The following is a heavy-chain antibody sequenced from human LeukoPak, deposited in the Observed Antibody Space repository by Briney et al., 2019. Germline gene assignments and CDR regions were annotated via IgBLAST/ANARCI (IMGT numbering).Heavy chain of an antibody. CDR1: GGSFSGYY. J-gene: IGHJ4*02. CDR2: INHRGST. Sequence: SETLSLTCAIYGGSFSGYYWSWIRQPPGKGLEWIGEINHRGSTNYNPSLKSRVTISVDTSRNSFSLELSSVTAADTAVYYCARVGYCGDDCYPSDYWGQGTLTTISS. V-gene: IGHV4-34*01. CDR3: ARVGYCGDDCYPSDY. D-gene: IGHD2-21*02.